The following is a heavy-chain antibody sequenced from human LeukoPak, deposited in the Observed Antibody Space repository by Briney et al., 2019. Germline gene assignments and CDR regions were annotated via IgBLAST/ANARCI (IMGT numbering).Heavy chain of an antibody. CDR3: AKILGYCSGGSCYSRYFQH. CDR2: ISGNGGST. J-gene: IGHJ1*01. V-gene: IGHV3-23*01. Sequence: GGSLRLSCAASGFTFSSYAMSWVRQAPGKGLEWVSAISGNGGSTYYADPVKGRFTISRDNSKNTLYLQMNSLRAEDTAVYYCAKILGYCSGGSCYSRYFQHWGQGTLVTVSS. CDR1: GFTFSSYA. D-gene: IGHD2-15*01.